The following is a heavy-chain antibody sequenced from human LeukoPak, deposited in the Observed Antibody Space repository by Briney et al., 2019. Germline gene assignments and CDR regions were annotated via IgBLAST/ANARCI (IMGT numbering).Heavy chain of an antibody. D-gene: IGHD5-12*01. Sequence: PGGSLRLSCAASGFTFSSYSMNWVREAPGKGLEWVSSISSSSYIYYADSVKGRFTISRDNAKNSLYLQMNSLRAEDTAVYYCARDGGYDSVDYYYYMDVWGKGTTVTVSS. CDR3: ARDGGYDSVDYYYYMDV. J-gene: IGHJ6*03. CDR2: ISSSSYI. CDR1: GFTFSSYS. V-gene: IGHV3-21*01.